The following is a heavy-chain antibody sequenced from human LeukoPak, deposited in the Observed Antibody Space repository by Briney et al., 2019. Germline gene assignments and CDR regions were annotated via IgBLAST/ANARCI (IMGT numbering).Heavy chain of an antibody. V-gene: IGHV1-2*02. CDR2: INPNSGGT. J-gene: IGHJ3*02. D-gene: IGHD3-10*01. Sequence: ASVKVSCKASGYTFTGYYMHWVRQAPGQGLEWMGWINPNSGGTNYAQKFQGRVTMTRDTSISTAYMELSRLRSDDTAVYYCAREIQRGSDAFDIWGQGTMVTVSS. CDR3: AREIQRGSDAFDI. CDR1: GYTFTGYY.